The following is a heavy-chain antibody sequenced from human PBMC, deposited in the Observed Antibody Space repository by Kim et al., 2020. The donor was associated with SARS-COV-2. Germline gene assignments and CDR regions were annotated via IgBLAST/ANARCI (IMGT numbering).Heavy chain of an antibody. V-gene: IGHV3-23*01. D-gene: IGHD6-19*01. J-gene: IGHJ6*02. CDR1: GFTFSSYA. CDR3: AKDVNGGSGWFPLWVSYYYYGMDV. CDR2: ISGSGGST. Sequence: GGSLRLSCAASGFTFSSYAMSWVRQAPGKGLEWVSAISGSGGSTYYADSVKGRFTISRDNSKNTLYLQMNSLRAEDTAVYYCAKDVNGGSGWFPLWVSYYYYGMDVWGQGTTVTVSS.